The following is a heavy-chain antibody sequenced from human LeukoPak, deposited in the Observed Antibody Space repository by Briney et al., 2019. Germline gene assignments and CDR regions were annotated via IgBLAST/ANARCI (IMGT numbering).Heavy chain of an antibody. J-gene: IGHJ4*02. CDR2: IIPIFRAT. CDR1: GGTFSIYG. V-gene: IGHV1-69*13. Sequence: SVTVSCKPSGGTFSIYGVSWVRQAPGQGLEWMGGIIPIFRATNYAQRFRGRVTITAHESTSTAYMELSSLRSEDTAVYYCARSQRAGYNVYYFDSWGQGTLVTVSS. CDR3: ARSQRAGYNVYYFDS. D-gene: IGHD5-24*01.